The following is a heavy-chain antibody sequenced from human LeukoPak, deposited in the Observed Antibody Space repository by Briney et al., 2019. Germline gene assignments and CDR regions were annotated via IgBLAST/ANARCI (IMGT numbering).Heavy chain of an antibody. CDR2: IYYSGST. J-gene: IGHJ4*02. CDR3: ARGIRYFDWLPFDY. D-gene: IGHD3-9*01. V-gene: IGHV4-59*01. CDR1: GGSISSYY. Sequence: SETLSLTCTVSGGSISSYYWSWIRQPPGKGLEWIGYIYYSGSTNYNPSLKSRVTISVDTSKNQFSLKLSSVTAVDTAVYYCARGIRYFDWLPFDYWGQGTLVTVSS.